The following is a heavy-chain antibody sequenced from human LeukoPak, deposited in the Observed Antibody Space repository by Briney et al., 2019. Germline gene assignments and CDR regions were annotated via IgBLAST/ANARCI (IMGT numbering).Heavy chain of an antibody. J-gene: IGHJ4*02. D-gene: IGHD6-19*01. CDR1: GFNFRTYG. V-gene: IGHV3-33*01. Sequence: PGGSLRLSCAAPGFNFRTYGMHWVRQAPGEGLEWVAVIWYDGGKKHYVDSVEGRFTISRDNSKNTLYLEMSSLRAEDTALYYCARDNGVTGWLYWGQGTLVTVSS. CDR2: IWYDGGKK. CDR3: ARDNGVTGWLY.